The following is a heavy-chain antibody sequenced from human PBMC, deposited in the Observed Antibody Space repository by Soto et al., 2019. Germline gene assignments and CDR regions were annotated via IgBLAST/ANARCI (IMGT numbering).Heavy chain of an antibody. V-gene: IGHV4-30-4*01. CDR2: IYYSGST. CDR3: ARLSSRMINAFDI. J-gene: IGHJ3*02. D-gene: IGHD3-16*01. Sequence: QVQLQESGPGLVKPSQTLSLTCTVSGVSISSGDYYWSWIRQPPGKGLEWIGYIYYSGSTYYNPSLKSRVTRSVDTSKNQFSLKLSSVTAADTAVYYCARLSSRMINAFDIWGQGTMVTVSS. CDR1: GVSISSGDYY.